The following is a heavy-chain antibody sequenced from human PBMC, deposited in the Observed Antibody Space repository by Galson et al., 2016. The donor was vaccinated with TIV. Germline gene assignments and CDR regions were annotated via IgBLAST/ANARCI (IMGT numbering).Heavy chain of an antibody. CDR3: ARDRVVDATYYYYYYGMDV. CDR2: ISDGGNT. J-gene: IGHJ6*02. CDR1: GLSLSINY. D-gene: IGHD2-15*01. V-gene: IGHV3-66*02. Sequence: SLRLSCAASGLSLSINYMTWVRQAPGKGLEWVSLISDGGNTYYPDSVKGRFTISRDNSKNTLYLQLNSLRVEDTAVYYCARDRVVDATYYYYYYGMDVWGQGTAVTVSS.